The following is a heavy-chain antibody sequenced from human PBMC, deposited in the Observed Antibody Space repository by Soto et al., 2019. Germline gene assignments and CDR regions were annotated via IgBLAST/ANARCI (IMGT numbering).Heavy chain of an antibody. J-gene: IGHJ3*02. CDR1: GFTFTSSA. Sequence: SVKVSCKASGFTFTSSAVQWVRQARGQRLEWIGWIVVGSGNTNYAQKFQERVTITRDMSTSTAYMELSSLRSEDTAVYYCAADPRTYCGGDCYLDAFDIWGQGTMVTVSS. D-gene: IGHD2-21*02. V-gene: IGHV1-58*01. CDR3: AADPRTYCGGDCYLDAFDI. CDR2: IVVGSGNT.